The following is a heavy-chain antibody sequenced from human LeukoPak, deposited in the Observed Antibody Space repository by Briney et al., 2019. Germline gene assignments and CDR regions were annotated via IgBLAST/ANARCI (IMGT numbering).Heavy chain of an antibody. J-gene: IGHJ3*02. D-gene: IGHD3-10*01. CDR3: VSIHQVRGTHTFDI. CDR1: GGSFSDYF. Sequence: SETLSLTCAVSGGSFSDYFWSWVRQPPGKGLEWIGEINQSGSSTYNPSLKSRVSMSVDKCKNQLSLKMTSVTAAETAVYYCVSIHQVRGTHTFDIWGQGTMVTVSS. CDR2: INQSGSS. V-gene: IGHV4-34*01.